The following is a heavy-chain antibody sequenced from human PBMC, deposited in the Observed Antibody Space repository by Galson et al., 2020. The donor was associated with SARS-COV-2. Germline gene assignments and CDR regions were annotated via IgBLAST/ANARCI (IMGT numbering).Heavy chain of an antibody. V-gene: IGHV3-74*01. CDR3: ARDYSSSSVWFDP. Sequence: GDSLKISCAASGFTFSSYWMHWVRQAPGKGLVWVSRINSDENIRNYADSVKGRFTISRDNAKNTLYLQMNSLRAEDTAVYYCARDYSSSSVWFDPWGQGTLVTVSS. CDR2: INSDENIR. D-gene: IGHD6-6*01. J-gene: IGHJ5*02. CDR1: GFTFSSYW.